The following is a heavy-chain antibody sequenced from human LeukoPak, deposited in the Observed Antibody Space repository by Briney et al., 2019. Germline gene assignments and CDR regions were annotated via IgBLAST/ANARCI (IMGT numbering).Heavy chain of an antibody. CDR1: GYTFTGYY. V-gene: IGHV1-2*02. CDR3: ARDGSLAY. Sequence: GASVKVSCKASGYTFTGYYIHWVRQAPGQGLEWMGWINSNSGATNYAQKFQGRVTMTRDTSISTAYMELTRLASDDTAVYHCARDGSLAYWGQGTLVTVSS. CDR2: INSNSGAT. D-gene: IGHD5-12*01. J-gene: IGHJ4*02.